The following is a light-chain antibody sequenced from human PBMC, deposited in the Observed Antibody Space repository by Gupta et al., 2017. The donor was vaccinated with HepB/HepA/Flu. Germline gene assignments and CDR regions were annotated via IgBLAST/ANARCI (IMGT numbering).Light chain of an antibody. CDR2: DVS. V-gene: IGLV2-14*01. J-gene: IGLJ1*01. CDR3: SSYTSSSTLGV. CDR1: SSDVGGYNY. Sequence: QSALTQPASASGSPGQSITISCTGTSSDVGGYNYVSWYQQHPGKAPKLMIYDVSNRPSGVSNRFSGSKSGNTASLTIPGLQAEEEADYYCSSYTSSSTLGVFGTGTKVTVL.